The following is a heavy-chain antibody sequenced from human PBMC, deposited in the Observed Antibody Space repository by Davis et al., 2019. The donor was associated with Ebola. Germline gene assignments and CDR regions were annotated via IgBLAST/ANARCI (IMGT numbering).Heavy chain of an antibody. CDR2: IYYSGST. CDR3: ARASSSSTNFDY. Sequence: PSETLSLTCTVSGGSISSYYWSWIRQPPGKGLEWIGYIYYSGSTNYNPSLKSRGTISVDTSKNQFSLKLSSVTAADTAVYYCARASSSSTNFDYWGQGTLVTVSS. D-gene: IGHD6-6*01. J-gene: IGHJ4*02. V-gene: IGHV4-59*01. CDR1: GGSISSYY.